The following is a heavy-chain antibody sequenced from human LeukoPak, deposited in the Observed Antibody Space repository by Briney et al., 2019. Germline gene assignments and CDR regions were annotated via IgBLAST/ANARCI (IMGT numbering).Heavy chain of an antibody. CDR1: GGSISSSSYY. Sequence: SETLSLTCTVSGGSISSSSYYWGWIRQPPWKGLEWIGSIYYSGSTYYNPSLKSRVTISVDTSKNQFSLKLSSVTAADTAVYYCARLRDRTQDGRDYWGQGTLVTVSS. D-gene: IGHD2-15*01. V-gene: IGHV4-39*01. CDR2: IYYSGST. CDR3: ARLRDRTQDGRDY. J-gene: IGHJ4*02.